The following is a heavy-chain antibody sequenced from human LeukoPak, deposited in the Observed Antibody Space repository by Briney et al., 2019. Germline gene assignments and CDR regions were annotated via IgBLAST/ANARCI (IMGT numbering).Heavy chain of an antibody. V-gene: IGHV3-30*02. CDR3: AKDQYGSGSYYSPYFDF. D-gene: IGHD3-10*01. CDR2: IRYDGSNK. Sequence: PGGSLRLSCAASGFTFSSYGMHWVRQAPGKGLEWVAFIRYDGSNKYYADSVKGRFTTSRDNSKNALYLQMNCLRAEDTAVYYCAKDQYGSGSYYSPYFDFWVQGTLVTVSS. J-gene: IGHJ4*02. CDR1: GFTFSSYG.